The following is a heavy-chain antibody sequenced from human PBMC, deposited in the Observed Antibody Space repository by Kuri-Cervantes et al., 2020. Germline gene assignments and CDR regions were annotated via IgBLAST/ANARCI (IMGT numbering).Heavy chain of an antibody. Sequence: SETLSLTCTVSGGSISTYYWSWIRQAPGKGLEWIGYIYYSGSTKYNPSLKSRVTISLDTSKNQFSLTLSSVTAADTAVYYCVRNLLSREKSGNWGQGTLVTVSS. CDR2: IYYSGST. V-gene: IGHV4-59*01. CDR3: VRNLLSREKSGN. D-gene: IGHD3-10*01. CDR1: GGSISTYY. J-gene: IGHJ4*02.